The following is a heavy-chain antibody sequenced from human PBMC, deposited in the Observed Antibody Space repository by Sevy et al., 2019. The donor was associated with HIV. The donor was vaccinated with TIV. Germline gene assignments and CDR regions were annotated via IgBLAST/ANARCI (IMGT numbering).Heavy chain of an antibody. J-gene: IGHJ5*02. CDR3: ARDYDRRGGKYISFDP. V-gene: IGHV3-49*03. D-gene: IGHD3-3*01. CDR2: IRRKGSGGAT. Sequence: GSRRLSCTASGFNFRDYAMAWFRQTPGKGLEWVGLIRRKGSGGATDYAASVKGRFTISRADSRSIAYLDMNSLKTDDTAVYYCARDYDRRGGKYISFDPRGQGTLVTVSS. CDR1: GFNFRDYA.